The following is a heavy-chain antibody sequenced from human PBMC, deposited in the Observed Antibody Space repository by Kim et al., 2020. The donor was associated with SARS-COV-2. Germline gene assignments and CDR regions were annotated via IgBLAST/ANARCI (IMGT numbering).Heavy chain of an antibody. CDR3: ARVARGWFEAFDI. CDR2: IYYSGST. Sequence: SETLSLTCTVSGGSISSSSYYWGWIRQPPGKGLEWIGSIYYSGSTYYNPSLKSRVTISVDTSKNQFSLKLSSVTAADTAVYYCARVARGWFEAFDIWGQGTMVTVSS. CDR1: GGSISSSSYY. V-gene: IGHV4-39*07. D-gene: IGHD6-19*01. J-gene: IGHJ3*02.